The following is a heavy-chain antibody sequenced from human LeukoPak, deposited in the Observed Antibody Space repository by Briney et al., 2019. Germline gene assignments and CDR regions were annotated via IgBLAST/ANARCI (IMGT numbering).Heavy chain of an antibody. J-gene: IGHJ5*02. CDR2: INHSGST. CDR3: ARRRITMVRGDFDP. Sequence: SETLSLTCAVYGGSFSGYYWSWIRQPPGKGLEWIGEINHSGSTNYNPSLKSRVTISVDTSKNQFSLKLSSVTAADTAGYYCARRRITMVRGDFDPWGQGTLVTVSS. CDR1: GGSFSGYY. D-gene: IGHD3-10*01. V-gene: IGHV4-34*01.